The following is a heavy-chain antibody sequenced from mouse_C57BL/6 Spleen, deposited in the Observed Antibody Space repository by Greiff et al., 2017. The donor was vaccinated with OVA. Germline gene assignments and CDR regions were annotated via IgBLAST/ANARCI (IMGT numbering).Heavy chain of an antibody. CDR3: VRDGVYYSKFDY. V-gene: IGHV5-17*01. D-gene: IGHD2-5*01. Sequence: EVKLMESGGGLVKPGGSLKLSCAASGFTFSDYGMHWVRQAPEKGLEWVAYISSGSSTIYYADTVKGRFTISRDNAKNTLFLQMISLRSEDTAMYYCVRDGVYYSKFDYWGQGTTLTVSS. CDR2: ISSGSSTI. CDR1: GFTFSDYG. J-gene: IGHJ2*01.